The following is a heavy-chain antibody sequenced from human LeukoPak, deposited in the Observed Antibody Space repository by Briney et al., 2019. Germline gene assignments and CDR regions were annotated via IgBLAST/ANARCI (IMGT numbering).Heavy chain of an antibody. Sequence: GGSLRLSCAASGFTFSTCAMSWVRQAPGKGLEWVSGLSGGGAGTYYADSVKGRFTISRDNAKNSLYLQMNSLRAEDTAVYYCARGTITIFGVVISMDVWGKGTTVTVSS. CDR3: ARGTITIFGVVISMDV. J-gene: IGHJ6*03. CDR2: LSGGGAGT. CDR1: GFTFSTCA. V-gene: IGHV3-23*01. D-gene: IGHD3-3*01.